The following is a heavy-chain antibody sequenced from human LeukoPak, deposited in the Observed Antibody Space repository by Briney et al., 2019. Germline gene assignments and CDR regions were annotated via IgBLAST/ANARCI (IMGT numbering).Heavy chain of an antibody. CDR3: AKGRQYSFDYLIDY. V-gene: IGHV3-30*18. CDR2: ISSDGSKK. Sequence: GGSLRLSCVASGFTFSSLGMHWVRQAPGKGLEWVAVISSDGSKKNYADSVKGRLALSRDNSKNTVYLQVDSLRTEDTAVYYCAKGRQYSFDYLIDYWGQGTLVTVSS. D-gene: IGHD3-9*01. CDR1: GFTFSSLG. J-gene: IGHJ4*02.